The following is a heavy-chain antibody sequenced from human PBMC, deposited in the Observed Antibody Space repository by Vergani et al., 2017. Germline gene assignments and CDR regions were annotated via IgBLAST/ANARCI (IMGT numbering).Heavy chain of an antibody. CDR2: ISYDGRNK. V-gene: IGHV3-30*18. Sequence: QVQLVESGGGVVQPGRSLRLSCAACGFTFSSYGMHWVRQAPGKGLAWVSVISYDGRNKYYADSVKGRFTISRDNSKNTLYLQMNSLRAEDTAVYYCAKDGPDIVVVPAAYYYYYYYMDVWGKGTTVTVSS. D-gene: IGHD2-2*01. CDR3: AKDGPDIVVVPAAYYYYYYYMDV. CDR1: GFTFSSYG. J-gene: IGHJ6*03.